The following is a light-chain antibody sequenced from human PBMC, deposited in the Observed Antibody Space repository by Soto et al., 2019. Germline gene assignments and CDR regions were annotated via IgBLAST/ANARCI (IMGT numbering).Light chain of an antibody. CDR2: TAS. J-gene: IGKJ4*01. V-gene: IGKV1-39*01. Sequence: DIHMTQSPSSLSAPVGDRVTITCRASQSISTFLNWYQQKPGKVPKLLIDTASSLQSGVPSRFSGSGSGSDFTLTISTLQPEDFATYYCQQTHSSPLTFGGGTKVEI. CDR1: QSISTF. CDR3: QQTHSSPLT.